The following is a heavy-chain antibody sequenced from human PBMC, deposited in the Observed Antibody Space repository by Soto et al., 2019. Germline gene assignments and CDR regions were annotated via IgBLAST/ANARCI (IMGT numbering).Heavy chain of an antibody. V-gene: IGHV3-13*05. CDR3: ARTDRDFYGLDV. Sequence: EVQLVESGGGLVQPGGSLRLFCEASGFTFRNYDMHWVRQGTGKGLEWVSGISAAGDPDYADSVEGRFTISRENAQNSFFLQMNSLRAGDTAVYYCARTDRDFYGLDVWGQGTTVIVSS. J-gene: IGHJ6*02. CDR1: GFTFRNYD. CDR2: ISAAGDP.